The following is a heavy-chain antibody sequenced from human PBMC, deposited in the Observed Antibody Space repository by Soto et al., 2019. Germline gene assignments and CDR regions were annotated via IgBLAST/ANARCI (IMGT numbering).Heavy chain of an antibody. Sequence: QVQLQESGPGLVKPSETLSLTCTVSGDSISSDYWSWIRQPPGKGLEWIGYIYYSGSTKCNPSLESRVSISVDTSKNQFSLNLSSVTAADTAVYYCARDRGYYGSGSFYPPEDWGQGTLVTVSS. CDR2: IYYSGST. D-gene: IGHD3-10*01. J-gene: IGHJ4*02. V-gene: IGHV4-59*01. CDR1: GDSISSDY. CDR3: ARDRGYYGSGSFYPPED.